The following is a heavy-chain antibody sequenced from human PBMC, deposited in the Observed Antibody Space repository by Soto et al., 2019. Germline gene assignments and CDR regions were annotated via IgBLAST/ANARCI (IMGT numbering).Heavy chain of an antibody. J-gene: IGHJ5*02. CDR2: ISSSGST. Sequence: SETLSLTCTVSGDSIGGVGYWSWIRQFPGRGLEWIGCISSSGSTYYNPALNNRISLSLDTSQNQFSLKLLSVTAADTAIYCCARSGVTGIVIPSHWFDPWGQGTLVTVSS. CDR3: ARSGVTGIVIPSHWFDP. V-gene: IGHV4-31*03. CDR1: GDSIGGVGY. D-gene: IGHD2-21*02.